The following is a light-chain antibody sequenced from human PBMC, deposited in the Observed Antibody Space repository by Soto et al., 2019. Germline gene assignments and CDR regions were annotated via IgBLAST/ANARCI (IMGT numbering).Light chain of an antibody. V-gene: IGLV2-14*01. CDR3: SSYTSSSTLYV. CDR2: EVT. Sequence: QSALTQPASVSGSPGQSITISCTGTSSDVGGYNYVSWYQQHPGKAPKVMIYEVTNRPSGVSHRFSGSKSGNTASLTISGLQVEDEADYYCSSYTSSSTLYVFGTGTKVTVL. J-gene: IGLJ1*01. CDR1: SSDVGGYNY.